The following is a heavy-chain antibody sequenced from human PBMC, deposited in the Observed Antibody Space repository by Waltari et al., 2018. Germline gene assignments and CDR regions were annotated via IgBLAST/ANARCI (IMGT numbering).Heavy chain of an antibody. J-gene: IGHJ2*01. CDR2: IYYSGST. CDR1: GGSISSYY. D-gene: IGHD6-13*01. V-gene: IGHV4-59*01. CDR3: ARSKQQLPHYWYFDL. Sequence: QVQLQESGPGLVKPSEPLSLTCTVSGGSISSYYWSWFRPPTGKGLEWIGYIYYSGSTNYNPSLKSRVTISVDTSKNQFSLKLSSVTAADTAVYYCARSKQQLPHYWYFDLWGRGTLVTVSS.